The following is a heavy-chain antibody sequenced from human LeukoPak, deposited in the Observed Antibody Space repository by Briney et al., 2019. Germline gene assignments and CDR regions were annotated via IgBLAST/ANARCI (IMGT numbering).Heavy chain of an antibody. V-gene: IGHV3-7*01. D-gene: IGHD3-16*01. CDR2: IKEDGSEK. CDR1: GFTFSRYW. J-gene: IGHJ3*01. CDR3: ANEGGGAFDF. Sequence: PGGSLRLSCAASGFTFSRYWMSWVRQAAGKGLEWVANIKEDGSEKYYMDSVKGRFTISRDNAKNSLYLHMNSLRAEDTAVYYCANEGGGAFDFWGQGTMVTVFS.